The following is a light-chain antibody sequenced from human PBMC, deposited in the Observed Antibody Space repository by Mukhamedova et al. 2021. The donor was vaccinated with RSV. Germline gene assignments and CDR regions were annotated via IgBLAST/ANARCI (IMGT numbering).Light chain of an antibody. CDR2: EAS. CDR3: QQCSNVPFT. Sequence: WYQRRVHGKAPKFPIYEASSLESGVPSRFSGSGSGTVSILTISCLQPEDLAIYYCQQCSNVPFTFGPGTKLD. J-gene: IGKJ3*01. V-gene: IGKV1-39*01.